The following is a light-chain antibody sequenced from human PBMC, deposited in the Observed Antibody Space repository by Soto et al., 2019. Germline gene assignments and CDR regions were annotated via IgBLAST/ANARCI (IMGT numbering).Light chain of an antibody. Sequence: QSLLTQPPSVSAAPGQPVTISCSGSISNIGSNYVSWYQQLPGTAPKVLIYDNTKRPSGIPDRLSGSKSGTSATLGITGLQTGDEADYYCGTWDSSLSAVVFGGGTKVTVL. CDR1: ISNIGSNY. CDR2: DNT. CDR3: GTWDSSLSAVV. V-gene: IGLV1-51*01. J-gene: IGLJ2*01.